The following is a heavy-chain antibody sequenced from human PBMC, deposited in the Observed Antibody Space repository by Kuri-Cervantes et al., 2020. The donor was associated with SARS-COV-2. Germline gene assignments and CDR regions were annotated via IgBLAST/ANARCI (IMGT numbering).Heavy chain of an antibody. V-gene: IGHV4-38-2*01. D-gene: IGHD3-9*01. J-gene: IGHJ3*02. CDR2: IFHSGST. CDR1: GYSISSGYY. Sequence: SETPSLTCAVSGYSISSGYYWGWIRQPPGKGLEWIGSIFHSGSTYYNPSLKSRVTISVDTSKNQFSLKLSSVTAADTAVYYCARGGFLTGYRGTRGAFDIWGQGTMVTVSS. CDR3: ARGGFLTGYRGTRGAFDI.